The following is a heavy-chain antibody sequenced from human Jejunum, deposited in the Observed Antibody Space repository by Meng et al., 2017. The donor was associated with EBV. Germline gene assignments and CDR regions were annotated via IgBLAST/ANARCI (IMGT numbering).Heavy chain of an antibody. CDR3: ARGSSWYRGDY. CDR1: GYTLTNYA. Sequence: QGQLVQSGAEVKKPCASVKVSCKASGYTLTNYAIHWVRQAPGQRLEWMGWISAGNGITKYSPKFQGRVTVTRDTSTAYMELSRLRSEDTAVYYCARGSSWYRGDYWGQGTLVTVSS. V-gene: IGHV1-3*01. D-gene: IGHD6-13*01. J-gene: IGHJ4*02. CDR2: ISAGNGIT.